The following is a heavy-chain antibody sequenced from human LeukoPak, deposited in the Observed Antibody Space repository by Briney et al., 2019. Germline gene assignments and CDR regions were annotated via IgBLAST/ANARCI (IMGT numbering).Heavy chain of an antibody. D-gene: IGHD3-16*01. CDR1: GFIFSTYG. CDR3: ATNSYTGSSKNTFNF. V-gene: IGHV3-33*01. J-gene: IGHJ4*02. Sequence: GGSLRLSCAASGFIFSTYGMHWVRQAPGKGLEWVAVIWYDGSNKNYADSVKGRFTISRDNSKNTLYPQMNSLRAEDTAVYYCATNSYTGSSKNTFNFWGQGTLVTVSS. CDR2: IWYDGSNK.